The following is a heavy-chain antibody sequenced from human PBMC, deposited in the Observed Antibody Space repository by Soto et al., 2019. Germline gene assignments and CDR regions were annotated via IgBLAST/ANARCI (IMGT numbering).Heavy chain of an antibody. CDR1: GGSISSYY. CDR2: VHHSWGS. CDR3: ARQVFGPLHGLVDV. D-gene: IGHD3-10*02. Sequence: SETLSLTCTVSGGSISSYYWSWFRQSPGKRMEWIGYVHHSWGSSYNTSLQSRVAISLDTSKSQFSLKVTSVTATDTAVYYCARQVFGPLHGLVDVWGEGTTVTVSS. V-gene: IGHV4-59*08. J-gene: IGHJ6*04.